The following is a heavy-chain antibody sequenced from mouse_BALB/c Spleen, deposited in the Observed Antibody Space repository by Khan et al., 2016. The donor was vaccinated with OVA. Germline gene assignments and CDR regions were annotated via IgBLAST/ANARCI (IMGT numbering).Heavy chain of an antibody. CDR3: ERSNYGPFAY. V-gene: IGHV5-9*03. CDR2: ISSGGDNT. CDR1: GFTFSSFT. D-gene: IGHD1-1*02. J-gene: IGHJ3*01. Sequence: EVELVESGGGLVKPGGSLKLSCAASGFTFSSFTMSWVRQTPEKRLEWVASISSGGDNTYYPDSVKGRFTISRDNAKNNLYLQMSSLRSEDTALDYFERSNYGPFAYWGQGTLVTVSA.